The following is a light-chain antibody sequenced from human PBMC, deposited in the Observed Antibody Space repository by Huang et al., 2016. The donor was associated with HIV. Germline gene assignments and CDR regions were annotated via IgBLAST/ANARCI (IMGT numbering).Light chain of an antibody. CDR1: QSVYTY. CDR3: QYRSN. V-gene: IGKV3-11*01. J-gene: IGKJ5*01. Sequence: EIVLTQSPGTLSLSPGERATLSCRASQSVYTYLAWYQQKPGQAPRLLIYDASNRATGIPARFSGSESGTDFTLTISSQEPEDFAVYYCQYRSNFGQGTRLEIK. CDR2: DAS.